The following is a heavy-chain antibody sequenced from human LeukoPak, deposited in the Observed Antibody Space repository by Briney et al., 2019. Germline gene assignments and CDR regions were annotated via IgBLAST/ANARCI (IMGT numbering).Heavy chain of an antibody. J-gene: IGHJ5*02. V-gene: IGHV4-4*02. D-gene: IGHD3-22*01. Sequence: SETLSLTCAVSGGSISSSNWWSWVRRPPGKGLEWIGEIYHSGSTNYNPSLKSRVTISVDKSKNQFSLKLSSATAADTAVHYCASYLVPNYYDSSGRGFDPWGQGTLVTVSS. CDR2: IYHSGST. CDR3: ASYLVPNYYDSSGRGFDP. CDR1: GGSISSSNW.